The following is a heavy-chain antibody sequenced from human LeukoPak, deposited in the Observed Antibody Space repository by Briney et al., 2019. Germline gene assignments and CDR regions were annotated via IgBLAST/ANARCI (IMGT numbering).Heavy chain of an antibody. CDR3: ARGGGYSGYDLDAFDI. J-gene: IGHJ3*02. CDR2: VKQDGSEK. Sequence: AGGSLRLSCAASGFTISTYWMTWVRQSPGTGLEWVASVKQDGSEKYYVDSVKGRFTIFRDNAKNSLHLQMNSLRAEDTAVYYCARGGGYSGYDLDAFDIWGQGTMVTVSS. V-gene: IGHV3-7*02. CDR1: GFTISTYW. D-gene: IGHD5-12*01.